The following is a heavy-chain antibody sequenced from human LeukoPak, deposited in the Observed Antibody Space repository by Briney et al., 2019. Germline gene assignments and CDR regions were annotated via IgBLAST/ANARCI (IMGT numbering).Heavy chain of an antibody. CDR3: ASSSWYGKLDY. Sequence: SETLSLTCTVSGGSISSYYWSWIRQPPGKGLEWIGYIYYSGSTNYNPSLKSRVTTSVDTSKNQFSLKLSSVTAADTAVYYCASSSWYGKLDYWGQGTLVTVSS. CDR1: GGSISSYY. J-gene: IGHJ4*02. D-gene: IGHD6-13*01. V-gene: IGHV4-59*08. CDR2: IYYSGST.